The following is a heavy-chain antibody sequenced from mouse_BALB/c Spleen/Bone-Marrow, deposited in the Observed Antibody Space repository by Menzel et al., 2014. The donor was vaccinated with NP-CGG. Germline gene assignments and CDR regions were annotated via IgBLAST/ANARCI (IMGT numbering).Heavy chain of an antibody. CDR2: IYPSDSYT. J-gene: IGHJ1*01. CDR3: TRQDYYGNSYWYFDV. CDR1: GYTFTSYW. Sequence: QVQLQQSGADLVRPGASVKLSCKASGYTFTSYWINWVRQRPGQGLEWIGNIYPSDSYTNYNQKFRDKATLTVDTSSSTAFMQLSSPTSEDSAVHYCTRQDYYGNSYWYFDVWGAGTTVTVSS. V-gene: IGHV1-59*01. D-gene: IGHD1-1*01.